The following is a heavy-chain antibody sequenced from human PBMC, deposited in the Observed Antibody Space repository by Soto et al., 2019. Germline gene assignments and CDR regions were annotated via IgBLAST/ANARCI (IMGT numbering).Heavy chain of an antibody. CDR3: ARSQGSSTSLEIYYYYYYGMDV. CDR2: IIPISGTA. V-gene: IGHV1-69*01. Sequence: QVQRVQSGAEVKKPGSSVKVSCKASGGTFSSYCISWVRQAPGQGLEWMGGIIPISGTANYAQKFQGRVTITADESTSTAYMELSSLRSEDTAVYYCARSQGSSTSLEIYYYYYYGMDVWGQGTTVTVSS. J-gene: IGHJ6*02. CDR1: GGTFSSYC. D-gene: IGHD2-2*01.